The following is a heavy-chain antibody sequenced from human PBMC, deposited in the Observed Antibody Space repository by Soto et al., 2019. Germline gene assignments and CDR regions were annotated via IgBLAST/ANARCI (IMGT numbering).Heavy chain of an antibody. Sequence: SETLSLTCTVSGGSISSYYWSWIRQPPGKGLEWIGYIYYSGSTNYNPSLESRVTISVDTSKNQFSLKLPSVTAADTAMYYCARDGFCTSTTCRVGNWFDPWGQGTLVTVSS. CDR2: IYYSGST. CDR1: GGSISSYY. CDR3: ARDGFCTSTTCRVGNWFDP. V-gene: IGHV4-59*12. D-gene: IGHD2-2*01. J-gene: IGHJ5*02.